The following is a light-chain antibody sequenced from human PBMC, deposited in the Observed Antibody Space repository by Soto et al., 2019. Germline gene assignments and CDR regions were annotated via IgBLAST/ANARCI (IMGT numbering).Light chain of an antibody. V-gene: IGKV3-15*01. CDR3: QQYNNWPPIT. CDR1: QSVSTK. J-gene: IGKJ5*01. Sequence: EIVMTHSPATLSVSPGERATLSCRASQSVSTKLAWYQKKPGQGPRLIXYAASTRATATPARFSGSGSGTEFTLTISSLQSEDFAVYYCQQYNNWPPITFGQGTRLEIK. CDR2: AAS.